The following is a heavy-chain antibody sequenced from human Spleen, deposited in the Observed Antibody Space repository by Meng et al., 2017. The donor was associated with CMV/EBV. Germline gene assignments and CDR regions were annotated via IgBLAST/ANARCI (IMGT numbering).Heavy chain of an antibody. V-gene: IGHV3-74*01. Sequence: GESLKISCAASGFTFSSYWMHWVRQAPGKGLVWVSRINSDGSSTSYADSVKGRFTISRDHSKNTLYLQMNSLRPEDTAVYYCAREVDFWSAIDYWGQGALVTVSS. CDR1: GFTFSSYW. CDR3: AREVDFWSAIDY. J-gene: IGHJ4*02. CDR2: INSDGSST. D-gene: IGHD3-3*01.